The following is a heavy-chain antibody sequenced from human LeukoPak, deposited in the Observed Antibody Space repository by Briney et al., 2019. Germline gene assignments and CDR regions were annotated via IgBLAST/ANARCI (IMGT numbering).Heavy chain of an antibody. CDR3: AKDIGWGCSGGSCYLDAFDI. J-gene: IGHJ3*02. D-gene: IGHD2-15*01. CDR1: GFTFDDYA. V-gene: IGHV3-9*01. Sequence: GGSLRLSCAASGFTFDDYAMHWVRQAPGKGLEWVSGISWNSGSIGCADSVKGRFTISRDNAKNSLYLQMNSLRAEDTALYYCAKDIGWGCSGGSCYLDAFDIWGQGTMVTVSS. CDR2: ISWNSGSI.